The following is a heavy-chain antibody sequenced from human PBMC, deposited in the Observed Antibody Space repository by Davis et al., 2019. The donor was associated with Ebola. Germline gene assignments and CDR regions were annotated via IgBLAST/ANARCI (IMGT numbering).Heavy chain of an antibody. CDR1: GGSINTYY. J-gene: IGHJ5*02. CDR2: IYYSGTT. D-gene: IGHD2/OR15-2a*01. Sequence: MPGGSLRLSCTVSGGSINTYYWSWIRQPPGKGLECIGYIYYSGTTNYNPSLKSRVTISVDTSKNQFSLKLSSVTAADTAVYYCARVFYNWFDPWGQGTLVTVSS. CDR3: ARVFYNWFDP. V-gene: IGHV4-59*12.